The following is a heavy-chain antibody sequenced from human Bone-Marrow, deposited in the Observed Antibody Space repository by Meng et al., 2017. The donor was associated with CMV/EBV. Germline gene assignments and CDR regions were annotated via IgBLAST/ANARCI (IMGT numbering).Heavy chain of an antibody. D-gene: IGHD3-3*01. CDR3: ARVRIFGVVTPVDV. V-gene: IGHV1-8*02. CDR2: MNPNRGNT. Sequence: ASVKVSCKASGGTFSSYAISWVRQASGQGLEWVGWMNPNRGNTAYAQKFQGRVTMTRDTSISTAYMELSSLRSEDTAVYYCARVRIFGVVTPVDVWGQGTTVTVSS. J-gene: IGHJ6*02. CDR1: GGTFSSYA.